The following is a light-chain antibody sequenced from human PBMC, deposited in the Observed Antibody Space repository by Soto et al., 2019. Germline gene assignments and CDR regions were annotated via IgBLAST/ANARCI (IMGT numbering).Light chain of an antibody. CDR1: SSDVGGYNY. J-gene: IGLJ1*01. CDR2: DVS. Sequence: QSALTQPASVSGSPGQSITISCTGTSSDVGGYNYVSWYQQHPGKAPKLMIYDVSNRPSGVSNRFSGSKSGNTASLTISGLQAEDEADYYCSSYTSSSTRFGTGTKLT. CDR3: SSYTSSSTR. V-gene: IGLV2-14*01.